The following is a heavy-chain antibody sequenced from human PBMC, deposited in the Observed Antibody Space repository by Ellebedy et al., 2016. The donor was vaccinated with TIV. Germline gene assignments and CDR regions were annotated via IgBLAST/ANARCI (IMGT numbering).Heavy chain of an antibody. J-gene: IGHJ4*02. CDR3: ARVTVTTVDY. D-gene: IGHD4-17*01. CDR2: ISAYSGNT. V-gene: IGHV1-18*01. CDR1: GYTFSSYG. Sequence: ASVKVSCKASGYTFSSYGITWVRQAPGQGLEWMGWISAYSGNTECAQKLQDRVTMTTDTSTRTADMELRTLRSDDTAVYYCARVTVTTVDYWGQGTLVTVSS.